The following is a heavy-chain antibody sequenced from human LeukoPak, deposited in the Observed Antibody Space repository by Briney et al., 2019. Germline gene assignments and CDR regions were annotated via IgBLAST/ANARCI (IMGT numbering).Heavy chain of an antibody. J-gene: IGHJ4*02. V-gene: IGHV3-21*01. Sequence: GGSLRLSCAASGFTFSSYSMNWVRQAPGKGLEWVSSISSSSSYIYYADSVKGRFTISRDNAKNSLYLQMNSLRAEDTAVYYCARVGHYGSGSYPTTPFDYWGQGTLVTVSS. CDR3: ARVGHYGSGSYPTTPFDY. D-gene: IGHD3-10*01. CDR2: ISSSSSYI. CDR1: GFTFSSYS.